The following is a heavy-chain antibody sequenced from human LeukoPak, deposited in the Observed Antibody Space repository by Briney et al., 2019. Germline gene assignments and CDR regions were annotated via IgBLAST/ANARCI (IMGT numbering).Heavy chain of an antibody. CDR2: ISGSGGNT. V-gene: IGHV3-23*01. Sequence: GGSLRLSCAASGFTFSSYAMSWVRQAPGKGLEWVSVISGSGGNTYYADSVKGRFTISRDNPKNTLYLQMNSLRVEDTAVYYCAKSRSGNYYRSLGDWGQGTLVTVSS. D-gene: IGHD3-10*01. CDR3: AKSRSGNYYRSLGD. CDR1: GFTFSSYA. J-gene: IGHJ4*02.